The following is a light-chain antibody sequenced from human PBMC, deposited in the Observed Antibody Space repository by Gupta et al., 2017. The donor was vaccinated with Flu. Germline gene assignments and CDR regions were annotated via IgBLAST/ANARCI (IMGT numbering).Light chain of an antibody. J-gene: IGKJ1*01. CDR2: GAY. V-gene: IGKV3-15*01. CDR1: QSVSSN. CDR3: QPYET. Sequence: EIVMKQSAATLSVSPGERATLSCRASQSVSSNIARDQQKPGQATRLLIYGAYNRATGIKARLSGSGSATEFTRHISSMQSEDFEDYDCQPYETFGQGTKVEIK.